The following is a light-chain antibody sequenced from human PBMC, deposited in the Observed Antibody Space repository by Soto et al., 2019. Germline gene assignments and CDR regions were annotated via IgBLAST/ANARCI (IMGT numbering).Light chain of an antibody. CDR1: QSISSY. CDR3: QQSYSTTFT. V-gene: IGKV1-39*01. Sequence: DIQMTQSPSSLSASVGDRVTITCRASQSISSYLNWYQQKPGKAPKLLIYAASSLQSGVPSRFSGSVSGTDFTLTISSLQPEDFANYYCQQSYSTTFTFVPGTQVDIK. J-gene: IGKJ3*01. CDR2: AAS.